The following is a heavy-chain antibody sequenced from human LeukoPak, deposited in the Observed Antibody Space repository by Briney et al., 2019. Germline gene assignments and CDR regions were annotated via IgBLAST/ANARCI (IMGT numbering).Heavy chain of an antibody. J-gene: IGHJ5*02. CDR2: ISGSGGST. Sequence: PGGSLRLSCAASGFTFSSHAMSWVRQAPGKGLEWVSAISGSGGSTYYADSVKGRFTISRDNSKNTLYLQMNSLRAEDTAVYYCAKQFWRIQRYNWFDPWGQGTLVTVSS. V-gene: IGHV3-23*01. CDR1: GFTFSSHA. CDR3: AKQFWRIQRYNWFDP. D-gene: IGHD3-3*01.